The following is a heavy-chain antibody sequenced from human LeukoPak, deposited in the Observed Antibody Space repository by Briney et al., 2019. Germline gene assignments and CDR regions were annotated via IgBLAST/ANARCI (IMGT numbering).Heavy chain of an antibody. D-gene: IGHD5-24*01. CDR2: IYYSGST. J-gene: IGHJ4*02. V-gene: IGHV4-39*07. Sequence: SETLSLTCTVSGGSISSSSYYWGWIRQPPGKGLEWIGSIYYSGSTYYNPSLKSRVTISVDTSKNQFSLKLSSVTAADTAVYYCARYRRAGDDSDYWGQGTLVTVSS. CDR3: ARYRRAGDDSDY. CDR1: GGSISSSSYY.